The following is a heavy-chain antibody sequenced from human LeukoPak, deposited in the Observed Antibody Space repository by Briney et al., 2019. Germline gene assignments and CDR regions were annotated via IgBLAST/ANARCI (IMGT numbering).Heavy chain of an antibody. CDR2: ISDSGGST. CDR3: AKRGVVIRVILVGFHKEAYYFES. J-gene: IGHJ4*02. CDR1: GITLSNYG. Sequence: GGSLRLSCAVSGITLSNYGMSWVRQAPGKGLEWVAGISDSGGSTKYADSVKGRFTIARGNRKNTLYLQMNSLRAEDTAVYFCAKRGVVIRVILVGFHKEAYYFESWGQGALVTVSS. D-gene: IGHD3/OR15-3a*01. V-gene: IGHV3-23*01.